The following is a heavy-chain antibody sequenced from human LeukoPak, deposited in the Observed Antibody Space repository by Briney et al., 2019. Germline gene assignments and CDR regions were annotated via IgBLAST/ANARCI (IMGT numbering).Heavy chain of an antibody. V-gene: IGHV4-59*12. CDR1: GGSISSYY. CDR2: IYYSGST. Sequence: SETLSLTCTVSGGSISSYYWSWIRQPPGKGLEWIGYIYYSGSTNYNPSLKSRVTMSVDTSKNQFSLKLSSVTAADTAVYYCARVFFWGYYMDVWGKGTTVTVSS. J-gene: IGHJ6*03. D-gene: IGHD3-16*01. CDR3: ARVFFWGYYMDV.